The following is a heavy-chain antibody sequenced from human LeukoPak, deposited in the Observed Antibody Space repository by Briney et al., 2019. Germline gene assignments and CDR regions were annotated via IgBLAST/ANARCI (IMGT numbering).Heavy chain of an antibody. CDR1: GFTFSSYW. D-gene: IGHD5-18*01. Sequence: PGGSLRLSCAASGFTFSSYWMSWVRQAPGKGLEWVANIKQDGSEKYYVDSVKGRFTISRDNTKNSLYLQMNSLRADDTAVYYCARLDTALVNAFDIWGQGTMVTVSS. CDR3: ARLDTALVNAFDI. V-gene: IGHV3-7*01. CDR2: IKQDGSEK. J-gene: IGHJ3*02.